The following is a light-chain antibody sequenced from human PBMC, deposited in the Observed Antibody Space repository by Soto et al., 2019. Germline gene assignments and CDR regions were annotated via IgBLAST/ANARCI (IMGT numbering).Light chain of an antibody. CDR2: GAS. V-gene: IGKV3-15*01. CDR1: QSVNNN. CDR3: QQYNNWPPIT. Sequence: KMITQSPATPSVSPEEKDPPPFRALQSVNNNLAWYQQKPGQAPRLLIYGASTRATGFPARFSGSGSGTEFTLTISSLQSEDFAVYYCQQYNNWPPITFGQGTRLEIK. J-gene: IGKJ5*01.